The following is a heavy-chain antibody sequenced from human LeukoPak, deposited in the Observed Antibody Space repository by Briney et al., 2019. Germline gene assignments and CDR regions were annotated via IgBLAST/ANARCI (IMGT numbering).Heavy chain of an antibody. CDR2: IYTSGST. Sequence: SETLSLTCTVSGGSISSGSYYWSWIRQPAGKGLEWIGRIYTSGSTNYNPSLKSRVTISVDTSKNQFSLKLSSVTAADTAVYYCASSSGWANDAFDIWGQGTMATVSS. CDR1: GGSISSGSYY. J-gene: IGHJ3*02. V-gene: IGHV4-61*02. D-gene: IGHD6-19*01. CDR3: ASSSGWANDAFDI.